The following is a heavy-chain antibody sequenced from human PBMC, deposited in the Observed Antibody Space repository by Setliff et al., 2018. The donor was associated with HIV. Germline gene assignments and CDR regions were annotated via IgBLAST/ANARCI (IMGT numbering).Heavy chain of an antibody. V-gene: IGHV4-61*09. Sequence: LSLTCTVSGGSISSGSYYWSWIRQPAGKGLEWIGHIYTSGSTNYNPSLKSRVTISVHTSKNQFSLKLSSVTAADTAVYYCASTGGYSYGFFDSWGQGALVTVSS. J-gene: IGHJ4*02. CDR2: IYTSGST. CDR1: GGSISSGSYY. CDR3: ASTGGYSYGFFDS. D-gene: IGHD5-18*01.